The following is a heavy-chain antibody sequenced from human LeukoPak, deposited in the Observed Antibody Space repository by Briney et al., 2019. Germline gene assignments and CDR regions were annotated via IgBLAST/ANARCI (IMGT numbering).Heavy chain of an antibody. V-gene: IGHV4-38-2*01. J-gene: IGHJ4*02. CDR3: ARVTYVDDMLYQYFDY. CDR1: SYSISSGSY. D-gene: IGHD4-17*01. Sequence: SETLSLTCAVSSYSISSGSYWGWIRQSPGKGLEWVGSIFHSGNSYYNPSLKSRLTMSVDASKNQFSLKLTSVTAADTALYYCARVTYVDDMLYQYFDYWGQGILVTVSS. CDR2: IFHSGNS.